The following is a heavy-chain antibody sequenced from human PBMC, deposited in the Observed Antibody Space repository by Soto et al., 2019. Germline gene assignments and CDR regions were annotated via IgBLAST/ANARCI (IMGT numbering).Heavy chain of an antibody. CDR1: GGSISSYY. D-gene: IGHD2-21*02. Sequence: PSETLSLTCTVSGGSISSYYWSWIRQPPGKGLEWIGYIYYSASTNYSPSLKSRVTISVDTSKNQFSLNLSSVTAADTAVYYCARHLPHRGGDCYSLDYWGQGTLVTVSS. CDR3: ARHLPHRGGDCYSLDY. J-gene: IGHJ4*02. V-gene: IGHV4-59*08. CDR2: IYYSAST.